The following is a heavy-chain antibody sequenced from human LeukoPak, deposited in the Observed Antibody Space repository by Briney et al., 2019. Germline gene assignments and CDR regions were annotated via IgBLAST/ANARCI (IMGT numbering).Heavy chain of an antibody. CDR3: ARDYGGSSPFDY. CDR2: INWNGGST. Sequence: GGSLRLSCGASGFTFDDHGMSWVRQVPGKGLEWVSGINWNGGSTGYADSVKGRFTISRDNAKNSLYLQMNSLRAEDTAVYYCARDYGGSSPFDYWGQGTLVTVSS. CDR1: GFTFDDHG. D-gene: IGHD4-23*01. J-gene: IGHJ4*02. V-gene: IGHV3-20*04.